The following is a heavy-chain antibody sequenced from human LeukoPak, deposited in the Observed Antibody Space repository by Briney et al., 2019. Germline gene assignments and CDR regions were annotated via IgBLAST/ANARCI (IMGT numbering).Heavy chain of an antibody. D-gene: IGHD2-2*02. Sequence: SETLSLTCAVYGGSFSGYYWSWIRQPSGKGLEWIGEINHSGSTNYNPSLKSRVTISVDTSKNQFSLKLSSVTAADTAVYYCARGRVGYCSSTSCYKRSWFDPWGQGTLVTVSS. CDR1: GGSFSGYY. CDR3: ARGRVGYCSSTSCYKRSWFDP. CDR2: INHSGST. V-gene: IGHV4-34*01. J-gene: IGHJ5*02.